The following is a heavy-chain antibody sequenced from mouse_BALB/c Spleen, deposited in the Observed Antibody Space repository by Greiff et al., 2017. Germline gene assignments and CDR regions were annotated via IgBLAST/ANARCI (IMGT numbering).Heavy chain of an antibody. D-gene: IGHD2-4*01. Sequence: QVQLKQSGPGLVAPSQSLSITCTVSGFSLTDYGVSWIRQPPGKGLEWLGVIWGGGSTYYNSALKSRLSISKDNSKSQVFLKMNSLQTDDTAMYYCAKHKYYDYDGYYAMDYWGQGTSVTVSS. J-gene: IGHJ4*01. V-gene: IGHV2-6-5*01. CDR2: IWGGGST. CDR3: AKHKYYDYDGYYAMDY. CDR1: GFSLTDYG.